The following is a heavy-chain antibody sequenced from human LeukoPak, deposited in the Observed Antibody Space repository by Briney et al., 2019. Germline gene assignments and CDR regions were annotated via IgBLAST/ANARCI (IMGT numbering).Heavy chain of an antibody. V-gene: IGHV1-8*01. CDR2: MHPNSGNT. J-gene: IGHJ4*02. CDR3: ARGGLKGCSSTSCYGL. CDR1: GYTFTSYD. D-gene: IGHD2-2*01. Sequence: ASVKVSCKASGYTFTSYDINWVRQATGQWLEWMGWMHPNSGNTGYAQKFQGRVTMTRNTSISTAYMELSSLRSEDTAVYYCARGGLKGCSSTSCYGLWGQGTLVTVSS.